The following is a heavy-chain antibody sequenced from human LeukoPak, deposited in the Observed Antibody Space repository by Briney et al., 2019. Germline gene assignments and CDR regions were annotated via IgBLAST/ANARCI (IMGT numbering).Heavy chain of an antibody. D-gene: IGHD2-15*01. J-gene: IGHJ5*02. Sequence: GGSLRLSCAASGFTFSKYGMSWVRQAPGKGLEWVSSISTSSSYIYYADSVRGRFTISRDNAKNSLYLQMNSLSAEDTAVYSCARGADGVSSNSRGWFDPWGQGTLVTVSS. CDR1: GFTFSKYG. CDR3: ARGADGVSSNSRGWFDP. CDR2: ISTSSSYI. V-gene: IGHV3-21*01.